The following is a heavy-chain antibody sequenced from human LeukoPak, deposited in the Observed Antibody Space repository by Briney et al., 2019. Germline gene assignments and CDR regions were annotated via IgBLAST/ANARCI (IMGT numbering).Heavy chain of an antibody. CDR1: GGTFSSYA. CDR2: IIPIFGTA. D-gene: IGHD2-2*01. V-gene: IGHV1-69*13. CDR3: ARVGCSSTICYFTYNWFDP. Sequence: SVKVSCKASGGTFSSYAISWVRQAAGQGLEWMGGIIPIFGTANYAQKFQGRVTITADESTSTAYMELSSLRSEDTAVYYCARVGCSSTICYFTYNWFDPWGQGTLVTVSS. J-gene: IGHJ5*02.